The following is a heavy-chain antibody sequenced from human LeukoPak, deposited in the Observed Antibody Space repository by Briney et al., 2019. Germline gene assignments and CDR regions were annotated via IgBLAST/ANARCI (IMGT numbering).Heavy chain of an antibody. V-gene: IGHV3-21*01. CDR2: ISSSSSYI. CDR1: GFTFSSYS. Sequence: GGSLRLSCAASGFTFSSYSMNWVRQAPGKGLECVSSISSSSSYIYYADSVKGRFTISRDNAKNSLYLQMNSLRAEDTAVYYCAREPGGGGYSSSWYFDYWGQGTLVTVSS. CDR3: AREPGGGGYSSSWYFDY. J-gene: IGHJ4*02. D-gene: IGHD6-13*01.